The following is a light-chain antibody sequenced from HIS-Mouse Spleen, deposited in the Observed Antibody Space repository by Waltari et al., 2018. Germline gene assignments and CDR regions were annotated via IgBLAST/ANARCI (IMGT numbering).Light chain of an antibody. CDR1: QGISSY. CDR2: AAS. Sequence: AIRLTQSPSSLSASTGDRVTITCRASQGISSYLAYYQQKPGKAPKLLIYAASTLQRGVPSRFSGSGSGTDFTLTISCLQSEDFATYYCQQYYSYPLTFGGGTKVEIK. CDR3: QQYYSYPLT. V-gene: IGKV1-8*01. J-gene: IGKJ4*01.